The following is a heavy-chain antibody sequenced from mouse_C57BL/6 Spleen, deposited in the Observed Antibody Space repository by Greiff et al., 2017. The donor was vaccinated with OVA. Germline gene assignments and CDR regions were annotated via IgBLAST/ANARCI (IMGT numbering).Heavy chain of an antibody. CDR2: IWTGGGT. CDR3: ARNGPNYYGSSFDY. Sequence: VKLVESGPGLVAPSQSLSITCTVSGFSLTSYAISWVRQPPGKGLEWLGVIWTGGGTNYNSALKSRLSISKDNSKSQVFLKMNSLQTDDTARYYCARNGPNYYGSSFDYWGQGTTLTVSS. J-gene: IGHJ2*01. V-gene: IGHV2-9-1*01. CDR1: GFSLTSYA. D-gene: IGHD1-1*01.